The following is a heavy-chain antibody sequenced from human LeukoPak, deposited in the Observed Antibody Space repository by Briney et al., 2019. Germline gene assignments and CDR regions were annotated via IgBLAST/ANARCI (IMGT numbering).Heavy chain of an antibody. J-gene: IGHJ4*02. D-gene: IGHD2-21*01. CDR2: IYSGGST. Sequence: ETLSLTCTVSGGSISSYYWSWIRQPPGKGLEWVSLIYSGGSTYYADSVKGRFTISRDNSKNTVYLQMNSLRAEDTAVYYCARNIPVTRWGYWGQGTLVTVSS. CDR1: GGSISSYY. CDR3: ARNIPVTRWGY. V-gene: IGHV3-66*01.